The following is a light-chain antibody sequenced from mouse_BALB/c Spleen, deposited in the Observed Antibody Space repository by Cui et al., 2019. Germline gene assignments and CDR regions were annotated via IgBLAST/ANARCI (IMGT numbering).Light chain of an antibody. Sequence: ENVHTKSPAIMAAFLGQKVSMTCSSSSSVSSSYLHWYQQKSGASPKPLIHRTSNLASGVPARFSGSGSGTSYSLTISSVEAEDDATYYCQQWSGYPFTFGSGTKLEIK. V-gene: IGKV4-58*01. CDR3: QQWSGYPFT. CDR1: SSVSSSY. J-gene: IGKJ4*01. CDR2: RTS.